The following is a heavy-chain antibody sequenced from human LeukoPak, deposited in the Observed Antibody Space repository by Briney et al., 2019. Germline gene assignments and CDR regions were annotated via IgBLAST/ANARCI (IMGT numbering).Heavy chain of an antibody. Sequence: PSETLSLTCTVSGGSISSSSYYWGWIRQPPGKGLEWIGSIYYSGSTYYNLSLKSRVTISVDASKNQFSLKLSSVTAADTAVYYCARHESALAVAASAFDYWGQGTLVTVSS. CDR1: GGSISSSSYY. V-gene: IGHV4-39*01. D-gene: IGHD6-19*01. J-gene: IGHJ4*02. CDR3: ARHESALAVAASAFDY. CDR2: IYYSGST.